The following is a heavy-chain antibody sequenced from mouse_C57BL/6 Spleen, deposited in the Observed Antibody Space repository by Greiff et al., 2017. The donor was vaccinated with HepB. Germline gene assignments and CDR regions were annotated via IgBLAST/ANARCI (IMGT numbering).Heavy chain of an antibody. J-gene: IGHJ2*01. CDR2: INPSTGGT. Sequence: VQLQQSGPELVKPGASVKISCKASGYSFTGYYMNWVKQSPEKSLEWIGEINPSTGGTTYNQKFKAKATLTVDKSSSTAYMQLKSLTSEDSAVYYCARRFPIYYDYYGYFDYWGQGTTLTVSS. V-gene: IGHV1-42*01. D-gene: IGHD2-4*01. CDR3: ARRFPIYYDYYGYFDY. CDR1: GYSFTGYY.